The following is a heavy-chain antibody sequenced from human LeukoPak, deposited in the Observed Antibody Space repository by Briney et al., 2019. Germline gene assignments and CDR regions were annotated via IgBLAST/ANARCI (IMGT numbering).Heavy chain of an antibody. V-gene: IGHV3-23*01. J-gene: IGHJ5*02. D-gene: IGHD3-3*01. CDR3: AKDPPTTYYDFWSGYYRLNWFDP. CDR2: ISGSGGST. CDR1: GFTFSSYA. Sequence: GGSLRLSCAASGFTFSSYAMSWVRQAPGKGLEWVSAISGSGGSTYYADSVKGRFTISRDNSKNTLYLQMNSLRAEDTAVYYCAKDPPTTYYDFWSGYYRLNWFDPWGQGTLVTVSS.